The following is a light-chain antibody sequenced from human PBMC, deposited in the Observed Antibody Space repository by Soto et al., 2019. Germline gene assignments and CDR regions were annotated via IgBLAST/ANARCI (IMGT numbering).Light chain of an antibody. CDR1: SSDIGNYNF. CDR2: EVT. Sequence: QSALTQPASVSGSPGQSITISCTGTSSDIGNYNFVSWYKQEPGTAPKLIIFEVTNRPSGISNRFSGSKSGNTASLTISGLQAEDEADYYCCSYAGRSTFEVFGGGTQLTVL. V-gene: IGLV2-23*02. CDR3: CSYAGRSTFEV. J-gene: IGLJ3*02.